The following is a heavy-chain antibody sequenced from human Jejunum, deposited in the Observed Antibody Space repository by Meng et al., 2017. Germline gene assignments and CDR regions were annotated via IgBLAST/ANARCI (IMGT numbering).Heavy chain of an antibody. V-gene: IGHV6-1*01. J-gene: IGHJ4*02. Sequence: QVQRQQPCPGLVKPSQILPLSWSTSGHSVSSNRAGWNWIRQCPSRGLEWLGRTYYRSKYYNYYALSVKSRITINPDTSKNQFSLQLNSVTPEDTAIYYCARDWGDVRGGFDFWGQGTLVTVSS. D-gene: IGHD3-10*02. CDR3: ARDWGDVRGGFDF. CDR1: GHSVSSNRAG. CDR2: TYYRSKYYN.